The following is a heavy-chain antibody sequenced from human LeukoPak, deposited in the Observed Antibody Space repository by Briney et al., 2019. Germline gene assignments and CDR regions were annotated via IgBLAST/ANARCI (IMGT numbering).Heavy chain of an antibody. CDR1: GFTFSGYG. CDR3: TTSPRGKGFDF. CDR2: IWSDGSNI. Sequence: PGGSLRLSCAASGFTFSGYGMHWVRQAPGKGLEWVAVIWSDGSNINYPDSVKGRFTISRDTSKNRLYLQMDSLRVEDTAVYYCTTSPRGKGFDFWGRGTVVTVSS. J-gene: IGHJ3*01. D-gene: IGHD3-10*01. V-gene: IGHV3-33*01.